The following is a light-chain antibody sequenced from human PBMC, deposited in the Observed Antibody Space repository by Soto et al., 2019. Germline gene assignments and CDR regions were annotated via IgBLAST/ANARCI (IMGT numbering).Light chain of an antibody. CDR3: QQYNNWPPLT. CDR2: GAS. J-gene: IGKJ4*02. V-gene: IGKV3-15*01. CDR1: ESVSSN. Sequence: EIVMTQSPATLSVSPGESASLSCRASESVSSNLAWYQQKPGQSPRLLIFGASTRATGVPGRFSGNGSETEFTLTISSRASEDSAVYYCQQYNNWPPLTFGRGTKVEIK.